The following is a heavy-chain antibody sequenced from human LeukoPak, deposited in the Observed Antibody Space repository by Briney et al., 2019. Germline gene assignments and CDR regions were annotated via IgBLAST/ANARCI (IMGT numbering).Heavy chain of an antibody. Sequence: SETLSLTCTVSGYSISSGYYWGWIRQPPGKGLEWIGSIYHSGSTSYNPSLKSRVTISVATSKNQSSLKLSSVTAADTAVYYCARDLAGKKAENWFDPWGQGTLVTVSS. J-gene: IGHJ5*02. D-gene: IGHD3-10*01. CDR2: IYHSGST. CDR3: ARDLAGKKAENWFDP. V-gene: IGHV4-38-2*02. CDR1: GYSISSGYY.